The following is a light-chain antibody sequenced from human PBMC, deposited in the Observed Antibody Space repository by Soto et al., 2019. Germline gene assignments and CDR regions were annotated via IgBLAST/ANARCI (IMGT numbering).Light chain of an antibody. CDR2: GAS. V-gene: IGKV3D-15*01. Sequence: EIIMTQSPATLSVSPGERATLSCSASQSINRNLAWYQQKPGQAPRLLFYGASSRSTGVPDRFSVSGSGTDFTLTISRLEPEDCAVYYCQQYHDWPPLTFGGGTKVGIK. CDR3: QQYHDWPPLT. J-gene: IGKJ4*01. CDR1: QSINRN.